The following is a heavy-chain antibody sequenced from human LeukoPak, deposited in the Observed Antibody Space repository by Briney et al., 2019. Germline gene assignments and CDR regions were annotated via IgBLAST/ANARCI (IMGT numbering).Heavy chain of an antibody. V-gene: IGHV3-53*01. D-gene: IGHD1-1*01. CDR3: ARGSTGTTDLNFDY. CDR1: GFTVSSNY. Sequence: PGGSLRLSCAASGFTVSSNYMSWVRQAPGKGLEWVSVIYSGGSTYYADSVKGRFTISRDNAKNSLFLQMTSLRAEDTAVYYCARGSTGTTDLNFDYWGQGTLVTVSS. J-gene: IGHJ4*02. CDR2: IYSGGST.